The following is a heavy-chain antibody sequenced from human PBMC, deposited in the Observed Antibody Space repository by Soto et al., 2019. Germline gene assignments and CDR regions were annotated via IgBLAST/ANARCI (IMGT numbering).Heavy chain of an antibody. V-gene: IGHV3-23*01. CDR1: GFTFGTTD. Sequence: QLLQSGGGLVQPGGSLTLSCAASGFTFGTTDMSWVRQAPGGGWGWVPTLEGSGGITYYEDSVKGRFTISRDNSRNTVYLQRNSLRGDDTALYYCVKNSGWFNSWGQGALVTVSS. CDR2: LEGSGGIT. D-gene: IGHD6-19*01. J-gene: IGHJ4*02. CDR3: VKNSGWFNS.